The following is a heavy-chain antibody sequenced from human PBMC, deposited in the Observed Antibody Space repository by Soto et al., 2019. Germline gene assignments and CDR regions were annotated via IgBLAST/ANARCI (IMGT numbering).Heavy chain of an antibody. D-gene: IGHD6-13*01. V-gene: IGHV4-59*01. CDR3: AREGVSSSWYNYYGMDV. Sequence: SETLSLTFTFSGSSISSSYWSWIRQPPGKGLEWIGYIYYSGSTNYNPSLKSRVTISVDTSKNQFSLKLSSVTAADTAVYYCAREGVSSSWYNYYGMDVWGQGTTVT. J-gene: IGHJ6*02. CDR1: GSSISSSY. CDR2: IYYSGST.